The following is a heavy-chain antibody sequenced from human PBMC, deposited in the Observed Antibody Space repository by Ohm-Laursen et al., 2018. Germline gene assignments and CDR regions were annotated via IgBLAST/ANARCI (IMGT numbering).Heavy chain of an antibody. CDR2: IGTSNTTI. D-gene: IGHD3-22*01. J-gene: IGHJ4*02. V-gene: IGHV3-48*04. CDR1: GFTFRTYS. Sequence: SLRLSCSAPGFTFRTYSINWVRQAPGKGPEWLSYIGTSNTTIYYADSVYGRFTISRDNAKNSLYLQMNSLRVEDTAVYYCAKDYRGYSKPIEFWGQGTQVTVSS. CDR3: AKDYRGYSKPIEF.